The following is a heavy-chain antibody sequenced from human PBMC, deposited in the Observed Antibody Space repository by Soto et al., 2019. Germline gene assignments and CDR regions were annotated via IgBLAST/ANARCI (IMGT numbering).Heavy chain of an antibody. Sequence: GGSLRLSCAASGFTFSSYSMNWVRQAPGKGLEWVSGISDSDGSTYYADSVKGRVTISRDNSKNTLYLQMNSLRAEDTALYYCAKVLVTASYSLDFWGQGTMVTVSS. CDR1: GFTFSSYS. D-gene: IGHD2-21*02. V-gene: IGHV3-23*01. CDR3: AKVLVTASYSLDF. CDR2: ISDSDGST. J-gene: IGHJ3*01.